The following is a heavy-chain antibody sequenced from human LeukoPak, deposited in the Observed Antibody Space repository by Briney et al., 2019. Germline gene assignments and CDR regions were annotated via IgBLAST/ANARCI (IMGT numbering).Heavy chain of an antibody. D-gene: IGHD1-26*01. CDR2: INPNSGGT. V-gene: IGHV1-2*02. J-gene: IGHJ6*03. CDR1: GYTFTGYY. Sequence: ASVKVSCKASGYTFTGYYLHWVRQAPGQGLEWMGWINPNSGGTNYAQKFQGRVTMTRDTSISTAYMELSRLGSDDMAVYYCARVPLVSCYMDVWGKGTTVTVSS. CDR3: ARVPLVSCYMDV.